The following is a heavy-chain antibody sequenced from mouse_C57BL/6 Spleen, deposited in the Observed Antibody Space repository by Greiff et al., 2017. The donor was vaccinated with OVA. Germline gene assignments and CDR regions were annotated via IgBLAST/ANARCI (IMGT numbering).Heavy chain of an antibody. D-gene: IGHD2-5*01. V-gene: IGHV5-6*01. CDR2: ISSGGSYT. Sequence: EVKVVQSGGDLVKPGGSLKLSCAASGFTFSSYGMSWVRQTPDKRLEWVATISSGGSYTYYQDSLKGRFTISRDKSKNTRYLQMSSLKSEDTAVYYCARHSNYVEDCWGKRTSVTVSS. CDR1: GFTFSSYG. J-gene: IGHJ4*01. CDR3: ARHSNYVEDC.